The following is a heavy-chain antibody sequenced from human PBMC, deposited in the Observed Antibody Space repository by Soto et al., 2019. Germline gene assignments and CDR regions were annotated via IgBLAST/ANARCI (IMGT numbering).Heavy chain of an antibody. D-gene: IGHD3-16*02. J-gene: IGHJ4*02. CDR1: GGSISSGGYY. CDR3: ARGKLSDYVWGSYRYHFDY. CDR2: IFYSGST. V-gene: IGHV4-31*03. Sequence: PSETLSLTCTVSGGSISSGGYYWSWIRHHPGKGLEWIGYIFYSGSTFYSPSLKSRVTISVDTSKNQFSLKLSSVTAADTAVYYCARGKLSDYVWGSYRYHFDYWGQGTVVTVSS.